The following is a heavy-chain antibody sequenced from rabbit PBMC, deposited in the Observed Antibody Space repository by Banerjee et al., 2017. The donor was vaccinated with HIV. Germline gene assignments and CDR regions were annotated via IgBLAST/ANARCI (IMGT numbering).Heavy chain of an antibody. J-gene: IGHJ4*01. Sequence: QSLEESGGDLVKPEGSLTLTCTASGFSFSNKYVMCWVRQAPGKGLEWIGYITYGGSAYYASWVKGRFTISRSTSLSTVDLKMTSLTAADTATYFCARDMYGVHPFNLWGPGTLVT. D-gene: IGHD3-1*01. CDR3: ARDMYGVHPFNL. V-gene: IGHV1S28*01. CDR1: GFSFSNKYV. CDR2: ITYGGSA.